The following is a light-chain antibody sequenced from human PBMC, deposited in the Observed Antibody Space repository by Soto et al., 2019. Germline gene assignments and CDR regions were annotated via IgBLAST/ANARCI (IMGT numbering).Light chain of an antibody. CDR1: SSDFGGYNY. CDR2: EVN. CDR3: CSYTSSSTLYV. J-gene: IGLJ1*01. V-gene: IGLV2-14*01. Sequence: QSVLTQPRSVSGSPGQSVTISCTGTSSDFGGYNYVSWYQHHPGKAPKVMIYEVNNRPSGVSNRFSGSKSGNTASLTISGLQAEDEADYYCCSYTSSSTLYVFGTGTKVTV.